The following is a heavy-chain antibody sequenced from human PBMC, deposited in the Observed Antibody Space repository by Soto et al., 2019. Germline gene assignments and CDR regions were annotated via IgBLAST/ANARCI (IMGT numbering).Heavy chain of an antibody. J-gene: IGHJ6*02. CDR3: ARDGGRYYAMDV. D-gene: IGHD3-3*01. CDR2: IYYSGST. CDR1: GDSISSYY. V-gene: IGHV4-59*01. Sequence: PSETLSLTCTVPGDSISSYYWSWIRQSPGKGLEWIGNIYYSGSTSYNPSLKSRLTVSVDTSKNQFSLKLSSVTAADTAVYYCARDGGRYYAMDVWGQGTTVTVSS.